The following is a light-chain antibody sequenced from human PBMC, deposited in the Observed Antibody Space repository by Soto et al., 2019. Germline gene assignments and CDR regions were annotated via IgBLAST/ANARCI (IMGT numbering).Light chain of an antibody. CDR2: EIN. CDR3: TSYAGRDHFVV. V-gene: IGLV2-8*01. Sequence: QSALTQPPSASGSPGQSVTISCTGTSSDIGLYNYVSWYQQHPGKVPKLIIYEINNRPSGVPDRFSGSKSGNTASLTVSGLQADDEADYYCTSYAGRDHFVVFGGGTKLTVL. CDR1: SSDIGLYNY. J-gene: IGLJ2*01.